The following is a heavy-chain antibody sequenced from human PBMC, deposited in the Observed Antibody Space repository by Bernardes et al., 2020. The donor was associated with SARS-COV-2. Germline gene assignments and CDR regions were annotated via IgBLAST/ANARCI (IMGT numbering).Heavy chain of an antibody. V-gene: IGHV1-8*01. J-gene: IGHJ4*02. CDR2: MNPNSGNT. Sequence: ASVKVSCKASGYTFTSYDINWVRQATGQGLEWMGWMNPNSGNTGYAQKFQGRVTMTRNTSISTAYMELSSLRSEDTAVYYCARDRGPMVTTDYWGQGTLVTVSS. CDR3: ARDRGPMVTTDY. D-gene: IGHD4-17*01. CDR1: GYTFTSYD.